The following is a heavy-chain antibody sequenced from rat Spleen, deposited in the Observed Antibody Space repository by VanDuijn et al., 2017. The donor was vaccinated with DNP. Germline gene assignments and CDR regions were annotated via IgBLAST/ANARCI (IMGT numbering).Heavy chain of an antibody. CDR1: GYSITSNY. CDR3: ARCRPMASISILYYAMDA. Sequence: EVQLQESGPGLVKPSQSLSLTCSVTGYSITSNYWAWIRKFPGNKMEWMGYISYSGSTSYNPSLKSRISITRDTSKNQFFLQVNSVTTEDTATYYCARCRPMASISILYYAMDAWGQGASVTVSS. D-gene: IGHD1-2*01. J-gene: IGHJ4*01. V-gene: IGHV3-1*01. CDR2: ISYSGST.